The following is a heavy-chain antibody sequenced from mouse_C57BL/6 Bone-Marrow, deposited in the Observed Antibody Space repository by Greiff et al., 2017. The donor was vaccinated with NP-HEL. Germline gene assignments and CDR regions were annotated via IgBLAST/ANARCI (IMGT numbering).Heavy chain of an antibody. CDR1: GYTFTSYW. CDR3: ARSGDYYGSSYGFAY. CDR2: INPSNGGT. J-gene: IGHJ3*01. V-gene: IGHV1-53*01. D-gene: IGHD1-1*01. Sequence: QVQLQQPGTELVKPGASVKLSCKASGYTFTSYWMHSVKQTPGQRLEWIGNINPSNGGTNYNEKVKSKATLTVDKSSSTAYMQLSSLTSEDSAVYYCARSGDYYGSSYGFAYWGQGTLVTVSA.